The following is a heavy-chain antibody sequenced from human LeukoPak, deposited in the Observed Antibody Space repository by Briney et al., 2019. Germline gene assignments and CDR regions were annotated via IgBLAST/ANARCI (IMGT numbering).Heavy chain of an antibody. J-gene: IGHJ4*02. D-gene: IGHD2-15*01. Sequence: PGESLKISCKGSGYSFIRNWIGWVRQMPGNGLEWMAIIYPGDSDTRYSPSFQGQVTISADKSISTAYLQWSSLTASDTAMYYCARLGTSATYFEFWGQGTLVTVSS. CDR2: IYPGDSDT. CDR1: GYSFIRNW. CDR3: ARLGTSATYFEF. V-gene: IGHV5-51*01.